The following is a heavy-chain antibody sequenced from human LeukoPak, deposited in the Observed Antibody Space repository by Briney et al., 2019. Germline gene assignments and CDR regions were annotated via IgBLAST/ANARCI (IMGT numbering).Heavy chain of an antibody. D-gene: IGHD3-3*01. J-gene: IGHJ2*01. V-gene: IGHV4-59*01. Sequence: SETLSLTCTVSGGSISSYYWSWIRQPPGKGLEWIGYIYYSGSTNYNPSLKSRVTISVDTSKNQFSLKLSSVTAADTAVYYCAREYEDYWYFDLWGRGTLVTVSS. CDR1: GGSISSYY. CDR3: AREYEDYWYFDL. CDR2: IYYSGST.